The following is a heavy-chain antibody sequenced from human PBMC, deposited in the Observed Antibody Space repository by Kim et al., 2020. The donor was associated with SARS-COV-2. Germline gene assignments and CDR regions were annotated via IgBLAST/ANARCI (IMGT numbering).Heavy chain of an antibody. D-gene: IGHD3-22*01. Sequence: SETLSLTCAVSGGSISSSNWWSWVRQPPGKGLEWIGEIYHSGSTNYNPSLKSRVTISVDKSKNQFSLKLSSVTAADTAVYCCARARLGSSGYYRFYYGMDVWGQGTTVTVSS. CDR2: IYHSGST. V-gene: IGHV4-4*01. J-gene: IGHJ6*02. CDR3: ARARLGSSGYYRFYYGMDV. CDR1: GGSISSSNW.